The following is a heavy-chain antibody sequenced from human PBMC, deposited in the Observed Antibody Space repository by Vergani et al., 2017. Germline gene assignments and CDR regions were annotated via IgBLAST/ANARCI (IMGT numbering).Heavy chain of an antibody. CDR1: GFTFSSYS. D-gene: IGHD3-10*01. J-gene: IGHJ4*02. CDR3: ARGSITMVRGVIRPFDY. V-gene: IGHV3-21*01. CDR2: ISSSSSDI. Sequence: EVQLVESGGGLVKPGGSLRLSCAASGFTFSSYSMNWVRQAPGKGLEWVSFISSSSSDIYYADSVKGRFTISRDNAKNTLYLQMNSLRAEDTAVYYCARGSITMVRGVIRPFDYWGQGTLVTVSS.